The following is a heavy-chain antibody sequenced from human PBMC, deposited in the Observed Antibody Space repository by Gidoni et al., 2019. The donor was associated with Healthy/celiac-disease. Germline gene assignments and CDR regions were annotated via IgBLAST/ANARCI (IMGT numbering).Heavy chain of an antibody. J-gene: IGHJ5*02. CDR3: AREERLAAAGNNWFDP. CDR1: GGSISSYY. D-gene: IGHD6-13*01. V-gene: IGHV4-59*01. CDR2: IYYSGST. Sequence: QVQLQESGPGLVKPSETLSLTWTVSGGSISSYYWSWIRQPPGKGLEWIGYIYYSGSTNYNPSLKSRVTISVDTSKNQFSLKLSSVTAADTAVYYCAREERLAAAGNNWFDPWGQGTLVTVSS.